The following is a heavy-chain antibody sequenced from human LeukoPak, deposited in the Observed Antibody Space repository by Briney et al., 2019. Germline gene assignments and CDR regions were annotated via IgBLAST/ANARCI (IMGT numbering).Heavy chain of an antibody. CDR3: ARDRSRGSGWHGY. Sequence: SETLSLTCTVSGGSISSYYWSWIRQPPGKGLEWIGYIYYSGSTNYNPSLKSRVTISVDTSKNQFSLKLSSVTAADTAVYYCARDRSRGSGWHGYWGQGTLVTVSS. D-gene: IGHD6-19*01. CDR2: IYYSGST. V-gene: IGHV4-59*01. CDR1: GGSISSYY. J-gene: IGHJ4*02.